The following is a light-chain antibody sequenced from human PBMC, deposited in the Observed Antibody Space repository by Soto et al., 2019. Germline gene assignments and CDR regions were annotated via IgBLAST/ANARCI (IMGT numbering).Light chain of an antibody. J-gene: IGKJ2*01. CDR3: QQHGSSYPNT. CDR1: QSLCSWC. Sequence: ESVLRQSPGTLSLSPGERATLSCKASQSLCSWCIGWYQQKPGQASGLLIYGASSRATGIPDRFSGSGSETDFTLTISRLEPEDFAVYYSQQHGSSYPNTFGQGTKLEIK. V-gene: IGKV3-20*01. CDR2: GAS.